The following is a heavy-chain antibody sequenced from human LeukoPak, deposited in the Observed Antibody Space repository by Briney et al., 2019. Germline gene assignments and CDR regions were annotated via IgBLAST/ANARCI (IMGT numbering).Heavy chain of an antibody. CDR3: ARDVRPPVGLESGVGEHPSKPNYAFDI. V-gene: IGHV4-34*01. J-gene: IGHJ3*02. D-gene: IGHD3-16*01. CDR2: INHSGST. Sequence: PSETLSLTCAVYGGSFSGHYWSWIRQPPGKGLEWIGEINHSGSTNYNPSLKSRVTISVDTSKNQFSLKLSSVTAADTAVYYCARDVRPPVGLESGVGEHPSKPNYAFDIWGQGTMVTASS. CDR1: GGSFSGHY.